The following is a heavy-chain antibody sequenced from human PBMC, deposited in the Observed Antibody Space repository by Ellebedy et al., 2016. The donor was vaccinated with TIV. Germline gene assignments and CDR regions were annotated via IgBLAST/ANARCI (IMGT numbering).Heavy chain of an antibody. D-gene: IGHD3-10*01. CDR3: ARTYGSGSYVDY. J-gene: IGHJ4*02. CDR1: GFTFSHYW. Sequence: GESLKISCAASGFTFSHYWMNWVRQAPGKGLEWVAFINPDGSKKYYVDSVKGRFTISRDNSKNTLYLQMNSLRAEDTAVYYCARTYGSGSYVDYWGQGTLVTVSS. V-gene: IGHV3-7*01. CDR2: INPDGSKK.